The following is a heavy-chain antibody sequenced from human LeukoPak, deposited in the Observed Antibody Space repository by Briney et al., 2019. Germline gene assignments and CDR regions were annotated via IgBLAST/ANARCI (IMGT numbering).Heavy chain of an antibody. J-gene: IGHJ3*02. D-gene: IGHD5-24*01. Sequence: ASVKVSCKASGYTFTGYYMHWVRQAPGQGLEWMGWINPNSGGTNYAQKFQGWVTMTRDTSISTAYMELSRLRSDDTAEYYCARDRGQMATPDDAFDIWGQGTMVTVSS. CDR1: GYTFTGYY. CDR2: INPNSGGT. V-gene: IGHV1-2*04. CDR3: ARDRGQMATPDDAFDI.